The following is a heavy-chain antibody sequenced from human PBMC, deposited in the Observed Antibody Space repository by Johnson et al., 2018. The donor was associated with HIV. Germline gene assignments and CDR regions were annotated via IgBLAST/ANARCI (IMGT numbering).Heavy chain of an antibody. Sequence: QVQLVESGGGLVKPGGSLRLSCAASGFTFSDYYMSWIRQAPGKGLEWLSYISSSTNTIYYADSVKGRFTISRDNAKNSLSLQMNSLRAEDTALYYCAKGSGGEADAFDIWGQGTMVTVSS. CDR3: AKGSGGEADAFDI. J-gene: IGHJ3*02. D-gene: IGHD3-16*01. V-gene: IGHV3-11*01. CDR2: ISSSTNTI. CDR1: GFTFSDYY.